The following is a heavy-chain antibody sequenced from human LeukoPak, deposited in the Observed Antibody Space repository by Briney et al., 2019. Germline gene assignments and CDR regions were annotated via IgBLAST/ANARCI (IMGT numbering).Heavy chain of an antibody. CDR1: GFILNDYY. Sequence: GGSLRLSCVASGFILNDYYMYWIRQAPGAGLEWVSYISSSGSTIYYSDSVKGRFTISRDNAKNSLYLQMNSLRAEDTAVYYCARVAPVITIFGVVIPDYYYYYYMDVWGKGTTVTVSS. D-gene: IGHD3-3*01. CDR2: ISSSGSTI. J-gene: IGHJ6*03. CDR3: ARVAPVITIFGVVIPDYYYYYYMDV. V-gene: IGHV3-11*04.